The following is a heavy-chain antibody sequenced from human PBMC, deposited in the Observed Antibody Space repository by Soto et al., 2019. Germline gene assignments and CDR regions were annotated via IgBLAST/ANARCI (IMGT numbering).Heavy chain of an antibody. CDR2: IDPSDSYT. V-gene: IGHV5-10-1*01. D-gene: IGHD3-10*01. Sequence: GESLKISCKGSGYSFTSYWISWVRQMPGKGLEWMGRIDPSDSYTNYSPSFQGHVTISADKSISTAYLQWSSLKASDTAMYYCARLARHMVRGVISGYAFDIWGQGTMVT. J-gene: IGHJ3*02. CDR1: GYSFTSYW. CDR3: ARLARHMVRGVISGYAFDI.